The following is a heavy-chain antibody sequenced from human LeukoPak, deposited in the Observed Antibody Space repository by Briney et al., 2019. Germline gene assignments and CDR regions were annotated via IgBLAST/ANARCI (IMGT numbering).Heavy chain of an antibody. CDR3: ARVDQTTYYYDSSGSLDY. CDR1: GLTFSSYS. D-gene: IGHD3-22*01. Sequence: PGGSLRLSCAASGLTFSSYSMNWVRQAPGKGLEWVSYISSSSSTIYYADSVKGRFTISRDNAKNSLYLQMNSLRDEDTAVYYCARVDQTTYYYDSSGSLDYWGQGTLVTVSS. V-gene: IGHV3-48*02. CDR2: ISSSSSTI. J-gene: IGHJ4*02.